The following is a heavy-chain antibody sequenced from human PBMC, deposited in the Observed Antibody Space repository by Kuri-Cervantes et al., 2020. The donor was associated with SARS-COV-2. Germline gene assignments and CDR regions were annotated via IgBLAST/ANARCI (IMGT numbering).Heavy chain of an antibody. CDR3: AKDSRQAGGSCYPAGCARFGY. D-gene: IGHD2-15*01. Sequence: GESLKISCAASGFTFSDYYMSWVRQAPGKGLEWVSAISGSGGSTYYADSVKGRFTISRDNSKNTLYLQMNSLRAEDTAVYYCAKDSRQAGGSCYPAGCARFGYWGQGTLVTVSS. CDR2: ISGSGGST. V-gene: IGHV3-23*01. CDR1: GFTFSDYY. J-gene: IGHJ4*02.